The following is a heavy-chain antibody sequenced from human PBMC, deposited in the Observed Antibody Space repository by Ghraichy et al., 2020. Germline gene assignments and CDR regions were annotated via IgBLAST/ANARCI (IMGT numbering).Heavy chain of an antibody. D-gene: IGHD3/OR15-3a*01. J-gene: IGHJ4*02. CDR3: AREADPLWTGYRRNFDY. CDR1: GYTFTSYA. Sequence: ASVKVSCKASGYTFTSYAMHWVRQAPGQRLEWMGWINAGNGNTKYSQKFQGRVTITRDTSASTAYMELSSLRSEDTAVYYCAREADPLWTGYRRNFDYWGQGTLVTVSS. CDR2: INAGNGNT. V-gene: IGHV1-3*01.